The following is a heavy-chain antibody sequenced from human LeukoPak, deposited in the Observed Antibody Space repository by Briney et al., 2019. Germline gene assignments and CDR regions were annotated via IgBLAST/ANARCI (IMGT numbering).Heavy chain of an antibody. D-gene: IGHD3-22*01. J-gene: IGHJ4*02. CDR2: ISSSSSYI. CDR3: AKGGFFQLLDY. CDR1: GFTFSSYS. V-gene: IGHV3-21*04. Sequence: GGSLRLSCAASGFTFSSYSMNWVRQAPGKGLEWVSSISSSSSYIYYADSVKGRFTISRDNSKNTLYLQMNSLRVDDTAVYYCAKGGFFQLLDYWGQGTLVTVSS.